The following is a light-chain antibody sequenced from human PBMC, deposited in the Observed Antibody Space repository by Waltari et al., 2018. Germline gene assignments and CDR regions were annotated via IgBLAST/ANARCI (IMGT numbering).Light chain of an antibody. Sequence: EVVMKQSPAPLSLFPGERATLCCRDSQSVTSNLAWYQQKPGQAPRLLIYGASTRAAGIPVRFSGSGSGTEFTLTVSGLQSEDFAIYYCQQYNDWPPWTFGQGTKVEIK. CDR1: QSVTSN. J-gene: IGKJ1*01. CDR3: QQYNDWPPWT. V-gene: IGKV3-15*01. CDR2: GAS.